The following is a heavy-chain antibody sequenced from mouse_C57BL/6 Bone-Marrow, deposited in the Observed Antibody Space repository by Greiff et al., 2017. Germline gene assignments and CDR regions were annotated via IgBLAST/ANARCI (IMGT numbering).Heavy chain of an antibody. Sequence: QVQLQQSGPELVKPGASVKISCKASGYAFSSSWMNWVKQRPGKGLEWIGRIYPGDGDTNYNGKFKGKATLAADKSSSTAYMQLSSLTSEDSAVYFCAPSYDYGSSHGAMDYWGQGTSVTVSS. CDR2: IYPGDGDT. V-gene: IGHV1-82*01. J-gene: IGHJ4*01. CDR3: APSYDYGSSHGAMDY. D-gene: IGHD1-1*01. CDR1: GYAFSSSW.